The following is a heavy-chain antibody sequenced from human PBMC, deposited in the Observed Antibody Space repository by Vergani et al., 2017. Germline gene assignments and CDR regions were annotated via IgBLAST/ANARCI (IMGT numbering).Heavy chain of an antibody. CDR3: ARLSXDTTPYLQGGYDC. V-gene: IGHV3-23*04. CDR2: ISARYPST. CDR1: GFTFSACP. Sequence: VQLVESGGNVVQSGTSLILSCAASGFTFSACPMTWVRQAPGKGLEWVSAISARYPSTYYADSVKGRFTISRDNSKNMLYLQMNSLRAEDTAVYYCARLSXDTTPYLQGGYDCWGQGTLVSVSS. D-gene: IGHD2-15*01. J-gene: IGHJ4*02.